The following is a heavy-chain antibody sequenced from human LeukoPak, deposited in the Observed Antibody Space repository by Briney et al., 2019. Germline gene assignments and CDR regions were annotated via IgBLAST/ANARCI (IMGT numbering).Heavy chain of an antibody. CDR1: GYTFITYD. J-gene: IGHJ5*02. CDR3: ATDRPPRGYSYGYYGS. D-gene: IGHD5-18*01. Sequence: ASVKVSCKASGYTFITYDINWVRQATGQGLEWMGWMSPNSGNTGYAQKFQGRVTMTTNTPMSTPYMELSSLRSEDTAAYYCATDRPPRGYSYGYYGSWGQGTLVTVSS. CDR2: MSPNSGNT. V-gene: IGHV1-8*01.